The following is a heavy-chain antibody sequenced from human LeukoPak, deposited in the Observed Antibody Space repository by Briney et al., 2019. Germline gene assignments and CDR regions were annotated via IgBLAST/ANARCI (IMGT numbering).Heavy chain of an antibody. J-gene: IGHJ5*02. CDR1: GGSFSGYY. CDR2: INHSGST. V-gene: IGHV4-34*01. D-gene: IGHD3-10*01. CDR3: ARGRVLWFGELYPRWFDP. Sequence: SETLFLTCAVYGGSFSGYYWSWIRQPPGKGLEWIGEINHSGSTNYNPSLKSRVTISVDTSKNQFSLKLSSVTAADTAVYYCARGRVLWFGELYPRWFDPWGQGTLVTVSS.